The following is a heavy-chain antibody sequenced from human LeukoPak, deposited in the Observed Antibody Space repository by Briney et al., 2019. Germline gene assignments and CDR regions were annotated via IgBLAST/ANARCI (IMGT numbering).Heavy chain of an antibody. J-gene: IGHJ4*02. D-gene: IGHD6-19*01. CDR1: GFTFDDYA. V-gene: IGHV3-9*01. CDR2: ISWNSGSI. CDR3: AKDLYSSGWYGGVDY. Sequence: GGSLRLSCAASGFTFDDYAMHWVRQAPGKGLEWVSGISWNSGSIGYADSVKGRFTISRDNAKNSLYLQMNSLRAEDTALYYCAKDLYSSGWYGGVDYWGQGTLVTVSS.